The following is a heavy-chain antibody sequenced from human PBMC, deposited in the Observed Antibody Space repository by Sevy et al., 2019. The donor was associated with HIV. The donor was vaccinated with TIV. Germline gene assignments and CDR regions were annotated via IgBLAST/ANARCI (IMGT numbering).Heavy chain of an antibody. Sequence: GGSLRLSCAASGFTFSSYAIHWVRQAPGKGLEWVAVIWYDGSNKYYADSVKGRFTISRDNSKNTLHLQMKSLRAEDTAVYYCVRDDNDVWSGYYASENYYYGMDVWGQGTSVTVSS. D-gene: IGHD3-3*01. CDR1: GFTFSSYA. V-gene: IGHV3-33*01. CDR2: IWYDGSNK. J-gene: IGHJ6*02. CDR3: VRDDNDVWSGYYASENYYYGMDV.